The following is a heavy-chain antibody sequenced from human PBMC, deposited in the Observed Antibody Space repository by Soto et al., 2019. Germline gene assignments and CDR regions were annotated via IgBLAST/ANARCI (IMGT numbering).Heavy chain of an antibody. J-gene: IGHJ4*02. Sequence: QVQLQQWGAGLLKPSETLSLTCTVYCGSFSGYYWSWIRQPPGKGLEWIGEINQSGGTNYNPSLKSRVTMSLDTSKNQFSLKLSSVTAADTAVYYCARVSSGVGPDYWGQGTLVTVSS. CDR1: CGSFSGYY. V-gene: IGHV4-34*01. CDR3: ARVSSGVGPDY. CDR2: INQSGGT. D-gene: IGHD1-26*01.